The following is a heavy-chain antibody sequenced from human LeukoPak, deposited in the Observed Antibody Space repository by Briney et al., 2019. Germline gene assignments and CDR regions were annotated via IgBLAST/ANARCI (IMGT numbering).Heavy chain of an antibody. Sequence: SQTLSLTCIVSGASFNTGDYYWNWIRQHPGKGLEWIGYIYNSGSTYYNPSLKSLVTISVDTSKNHFSLRLTSVTAADSAVYYCARGAPPDSWGQGTLVTVSS. J-gene: IGHJ4*02. CDR1: GASFNTGDYY. CDR3: ARGAPPDS. V-gene: IGHV4-31*01. CDR2: IYNSGST.